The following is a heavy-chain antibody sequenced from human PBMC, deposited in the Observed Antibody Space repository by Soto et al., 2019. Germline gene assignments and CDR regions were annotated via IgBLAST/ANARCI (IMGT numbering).Heavy chain of an antibody. V-gene: IGHV1-46*03. CDR3: AFLGYCSSTSCYGYNWFDP. J-gene: IGHJ5*02. CDR1: GYTFTTYY. Sequence: ASVKVSCKASGYTFTTYYMHWVRQAPGQGLEWMGNINPSGGSTTYAQKFQGRVTMTEDTSTDTAYMELSSLRSEDTAVYYCAFLGYCSSTSCYGYNWFDPWGQGTLVTVSS. D-gene: IGHD2-2*01. CDR2: INPSGGST.